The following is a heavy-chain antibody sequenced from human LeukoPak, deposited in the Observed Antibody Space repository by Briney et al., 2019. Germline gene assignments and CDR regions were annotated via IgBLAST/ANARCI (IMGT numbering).Heavy chain of an antibody. CDR2: IDPNSGGT. CDR1: GSTFTAHY. V-gene: IGHV1-2*02. D-gene: IGHD3-10*01. J-gene: IGHJ2*01. Sequence: ASVKVSCKASGSTFTAHYIHWVRRAPGQGLEWMGWIDPNSGGTNYAQKFLGSVTMTGDTSINTAFMELSRLRSDDTAIYYCARGRGTTMVRGVITNYFDLWGRGSLVTVSS. CDR3: ARGRGTTMVRGVITNYFDL.